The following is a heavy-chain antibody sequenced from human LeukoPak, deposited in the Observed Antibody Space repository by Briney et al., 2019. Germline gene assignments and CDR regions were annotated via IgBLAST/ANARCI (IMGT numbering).Heavy chain of an antibody. V-gene: IGHV1-2*02. J-gene: IGHJ6*03. CDR3: ATRAADVPTRPAYYYYYMDV. D-gene: IGHD6-6*01. Sequence: ASVKVSCKASGYILTDYYMHWVRQAPGQGLEWMGWINPNSGDTNYAQKFQGRVTMTRDTSISTVYMELRRLRYDDTAVYYCATRAADVPTRPAYYYYYMDVWGKGTTVTVSS. CDR1: GYILTDYY. CDR2: INPNSGDT.